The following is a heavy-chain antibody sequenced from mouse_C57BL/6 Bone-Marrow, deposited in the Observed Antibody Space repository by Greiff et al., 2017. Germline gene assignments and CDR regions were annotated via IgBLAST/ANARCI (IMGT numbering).Heavy chain of an antibody. Sequence: VQLQQSGAELVKPGASVKLSCKASGYTFTSYWMHWVKQRPGQGLEWIGLIHPNSGSTNYNEKFKSKATLTVDKSSSTAYMQVSSLTSEDSTVLYCARRSSLFYYWGQGTTRTVSS. J-gene: IGHJ2*01. D-gene: IGHD1-1*01. CDR3: ARRSSLFYY. V-gene: IGHV1-64*01. CDR2: IHPNSGST. CDR1: GYTFTSYW.